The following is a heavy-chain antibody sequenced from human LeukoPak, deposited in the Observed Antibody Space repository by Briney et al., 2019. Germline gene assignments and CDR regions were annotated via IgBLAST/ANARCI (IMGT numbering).Heavy chain of an antibody. Sequence: GGSLRLSCAASGFTFSSYAMHWVRQAPGKGLEWVAVISYDGSNKYYADSVKGRFTISRDNSKNTLYLQMNSLRAEDTAVYYCARRDLDAFDIWGPGTMVTVSS. J-gene: IGHJ3*02. CDR1: GFTFSSYA. CDR2: ISYDGSNK. V-gene: IGHV3-30-3*01. CDR3: ARRDLDAFDI.